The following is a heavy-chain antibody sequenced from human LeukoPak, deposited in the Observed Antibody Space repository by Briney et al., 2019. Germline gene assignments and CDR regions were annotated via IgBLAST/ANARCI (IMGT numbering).Heavy chain of an antibody. J-gene: IGHJ4*02. D-gene: IGHD6-19*01. Sequence: ASVKVSRKASGGTFSSYAISWVRQAPGQGLEWMGRIIPILGIANYAQKFQGRVTITADKSTSTAYMELSSLRSEDTAVYYCAKCRLSSSGSADYWGQGTLVTVSS. CDR2: IIPILGIA. CDR1: GGTFSSYA. CDR3: AKCRLSSSGSADY. V-gene: IGHV1-69*04.